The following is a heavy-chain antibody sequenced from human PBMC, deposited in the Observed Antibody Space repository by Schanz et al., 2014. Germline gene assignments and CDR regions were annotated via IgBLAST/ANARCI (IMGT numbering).Heavy chain of an antibody. CDR3: AKDLISGWSGFDY. Sequence: QVQLVESGGGLVKPGGSLRLSCAASGFTFSDYYMSWIRQAPGKGLEWLAVIWFDGTNKYNADSVKGRFTISRDNSKNTLYLLMNSLRAEDTAVYYCAKDLISGWSGFDYWGQGTLVTVSS. J-gene: IGHJ4*02. CDR2: IWFDGTNK. D-gene: IGHD6-19*01. V-gene: IGHV3-33*06. CDR1: GFTFSDYY.